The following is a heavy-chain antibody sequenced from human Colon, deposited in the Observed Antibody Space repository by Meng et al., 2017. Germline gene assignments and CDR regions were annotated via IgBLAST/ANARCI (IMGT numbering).Heavy chain of an antibody. Sequence: GGSLRLSCTASGFTFGDYAMSWVRQAPGKGLEWVGFIRSKAYGGTTEYAASVKGRFTISRDDSKSIAYLQMNSLKTEDTAVYYGTRDRVYYYGSGSRLDYWGQGTLVTVSS. D-gene: IGHD3-10*01. CDR2: IRSKAYGGTT. CDR1: GFTFGDYA. V-gene: IGHV3-49*04. J-gene: IGHJ4*02. CDR3: TRDRVYYYGSGSRLDY.